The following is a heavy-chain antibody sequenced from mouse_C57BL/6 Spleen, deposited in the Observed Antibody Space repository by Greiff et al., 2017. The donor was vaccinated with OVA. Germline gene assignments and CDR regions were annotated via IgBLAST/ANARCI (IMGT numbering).Heavy chain of an antibody. CDR1: GYTFTSYW. V-gene: IGHV1-72*01. CDR2: IDPNSGGT. CDR3: ARSDYEPWFAY. D-gene: IGHD2-4*01. J-gene: IGHJ3*01. Sequence: QVQLKQPGAELVKPGASVKLSCKASGYTFTSYWMHWVKQRPGRGLEWIGRIDPNSGGTKYNEKFKSKATLTVDKHSSTAYMQLSSLTSEDSAVYYCARSDYEPWFAYWGQGTLVTVSA.